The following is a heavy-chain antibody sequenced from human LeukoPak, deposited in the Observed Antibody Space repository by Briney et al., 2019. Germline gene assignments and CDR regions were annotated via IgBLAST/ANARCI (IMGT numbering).Heavy chain of an antibody. CDR3: ARVGYYFGSGSLIQYYFDY. CDR1: GFTFSSYW. V-gene: IGHV3-74*01. CDR2: INSDASST. Sequence: GGSLRLSCAASGFTFSSYWMHWVRHAPGKGLVWVSHINSDASSTSYADSVKGRFTISRDNAKNTLYLQMNSLRAEDTAMYYCARVGYYFGSGSLIQYYFDYWGQGTLVTVSS. J-gene: IGHJ4*02. D-gene: IGHD3-10*01.